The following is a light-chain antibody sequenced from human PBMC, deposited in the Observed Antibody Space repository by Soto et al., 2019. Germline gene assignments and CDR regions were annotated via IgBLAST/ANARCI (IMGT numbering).Light chain of an antibody. J-gene: IGKJ4*02. CDR1: QTIMTY. CDR2: AAS. V-gene: IGKV1-39*01. Sequence: ESEMSQSRSSLSVSVGALITITCRASQTIMTYLNWYQLKPGKPPRLLIYAASSLQSGVPSRFSGSGSGTDFNLTIRRFQPEDFATYSSQQSYNSPQPFGGGTKV. CDR3: QQSYNSPQP.